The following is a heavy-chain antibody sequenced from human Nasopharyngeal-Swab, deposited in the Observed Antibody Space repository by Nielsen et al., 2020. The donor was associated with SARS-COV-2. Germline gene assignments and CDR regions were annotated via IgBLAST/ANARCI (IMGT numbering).Heavy chain of an antibody. CDR1: GGSISSYY. CDR3: ARGVETRYCSSTSCYGKSGWFDP. J-gene: IGHJ5*02. CDR2: IYYSGGT. V-gene: IGHV4-59*12. Sequence: SETLSLTCTVSGGSISSYYWSWIRQPPGKGLEWIGYIYYSGGTNYNPSLKSRVTISVDTSKNQFSLKLSSVTAADTAVYYCARGVETRYCSSTSCYGKSGWFDPWGQGTLVTVSS. D-gene: IGHD2-2*01.